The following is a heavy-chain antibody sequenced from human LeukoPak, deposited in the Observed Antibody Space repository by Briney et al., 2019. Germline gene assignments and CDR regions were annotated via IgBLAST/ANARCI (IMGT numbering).Heavy chain of an antibody. D-gene: IGHD3-9*01. V-gene: IGHV3-64*01. CDR3: ARGLADWAPTLVDY. CDR2: ISSNGGSK. CDR1: GFTFSSYA. J-gene: IGHJ4*02. Sequence: GGSLRLSCAASGFTFSSYAMHWVRQAPGRGLEYVSAISSNGGSKHYANSVKGRFTISRDNSKNTLYLQMGSLRAEDMAVYYCARGLADWAPTLVDYWGQGTLVTVSS.